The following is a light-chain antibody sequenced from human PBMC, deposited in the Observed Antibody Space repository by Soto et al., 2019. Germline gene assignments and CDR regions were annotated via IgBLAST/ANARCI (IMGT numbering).Light chain of an antibody. CDR2: GAS. CDR1: QSVSSSN. V-gene: IGKV3-20*01. CDR3: HQYATPPP. Sequence: EIVLTQSPGTLSLSPGERATLSCRTSQSVSSSNLAWYQQKPGQVPRLLIYGASNRAAGIPDRFSGSGSGTDSTLPITRREPETFAVFSCHQYATPPPFGGGTKVE. J-gene: IGKJ4*01.